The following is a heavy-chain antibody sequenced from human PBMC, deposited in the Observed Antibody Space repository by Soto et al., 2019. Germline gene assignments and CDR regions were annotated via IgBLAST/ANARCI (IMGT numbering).Heavy chain of an antibody. Sequence: GGSLRLSCAASGFTFSSYAMHWVRQAPGKGLEWVAVISYDGSNKYYADSVKGRFTISRDNSKNTLYLQMNSLRAEDTAVYYCARGSIAALDYWGQGTLVTVSS. D-gene: IGHD6-6*01. J-gene: IGHJ4*02. CDR1: GFTFSSYA. CDR3: ARGSIAALDY. CDR2: ISYDGSNK. V-gene: IGHV3-30-3*01.